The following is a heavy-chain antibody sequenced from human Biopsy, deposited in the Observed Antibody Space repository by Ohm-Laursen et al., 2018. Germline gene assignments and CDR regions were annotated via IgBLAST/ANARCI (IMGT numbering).Heavy chain of an antibody. CDR3: AKDLGLNYSDRFLFYYGMDV. Sequence: SLRLSCAANGFSFADYYMSWIRQAPGKGLDWVSYISSSGNTEKYADSVKGRFTISRDNARNALHLQMNSLRTEDTALYYCAKDLGLNYSDRFLFYYGMDVWGRGTTVTVSS. CDR1: GFSFADYY. V-gene: IGHV3-11*01. CDR2: ISSSGNTE. D-gene: IGHD4-17*01. J-gene: IGHJ6*02.